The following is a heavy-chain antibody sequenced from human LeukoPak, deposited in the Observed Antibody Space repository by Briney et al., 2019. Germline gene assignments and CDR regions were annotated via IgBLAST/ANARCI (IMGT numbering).Heavy chain of an antibody. Sequence: PGGSLRLSCAASGFTFSTYAVNWVRQAPGKGLEWVSTISGSGDSTYYADSVKGRFTISRDNSKDTLYLQMNSLRAEDTAVYYCAKALGLRAYYYYGMDVRSQGTTVTVSS. J-gene: IGHJ6*02. V-gene: IGHV3-23*01. CDR1: GFTFSTYA. CDR3: AKALGLRAYYYYGMDV. CDR2: ISGSGDST. D-gene: IGHD4-17*01.